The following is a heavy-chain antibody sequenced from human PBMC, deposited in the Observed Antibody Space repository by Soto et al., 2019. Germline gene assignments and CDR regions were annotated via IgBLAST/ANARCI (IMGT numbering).Heavy chain of an antibody. D-gene: IGHD2-15*01. CDR3: ASYETTYCSGGVWFYNWFDP. J-gene: IGHJ5*02. V-gene: IGHV1-3*05. CDR1: GYTFTTYA. Sequence: QVQLVQSGAEEKKPGASVKVSCKASGYTFTTYAMHWVRQAPGQRLEWMGWINAGNANTKYSQNFQGRIIISKETFASRAYMELSILKAEDMAVYYCASYETTYCSGGVWFYNWFDPWSQGSLLSVSS. CDR2: INAGNANT.